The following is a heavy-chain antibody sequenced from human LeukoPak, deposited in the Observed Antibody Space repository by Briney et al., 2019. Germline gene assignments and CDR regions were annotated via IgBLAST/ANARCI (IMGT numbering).Heavy chain of an antibody. CDR1: GFTFSSYW. D-gene: IGHD2-15*01. CDR2: IKNKNTGETT. J-gene: IGHJ4*02. V-gene: IGHV3-15*01. CDR3: TRAIGGGRDPDFDY. Sequence: GGSLRLSCAASGFTFSSYWMSWVRQALGKGLEWVGRIKNKNTGETTDYAAPVKGRFTISRDDSKNTLYLQMNSLKSEDTAVYYCTRAIGGGRDPDFDYWGQGTLVTVSS.